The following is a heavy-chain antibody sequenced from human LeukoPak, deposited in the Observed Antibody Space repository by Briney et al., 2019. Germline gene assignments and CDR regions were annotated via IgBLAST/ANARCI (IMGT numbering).Heavy chain of an antibody. V-gene: IGHV3-33*01. CDR3: ARDSPRYYDGSGALDD. CDR1: GFTFSSYG. D-gene: IGHD3-22*01. CDR2: IWYDGSNK. J-gene: IGHJ4*02. Sequence: GRSLRLSCAASGFTFSSYGVHWVRPAPGKGLEWVAVIWYDGSNKYYADSVKGRFTISRDNAKNSLYLQMNSLRAEDTAVYYCARDSPRYYDGSGALDDWGQGTLVTVSS.